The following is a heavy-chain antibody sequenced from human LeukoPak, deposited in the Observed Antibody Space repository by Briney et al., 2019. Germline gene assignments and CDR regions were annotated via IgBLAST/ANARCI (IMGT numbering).Heavy chain of an antibody. CDR3: ARADYYTSGSDY. J-gene: IGHJ4*02. D-gene: IGHD3-10*01. Sequence: SETLSLTSTVSGGSISSGDYYWGWIRQPPGKGLEWIGYIYYSGSTYYNPSLKSRVTMSVDTSKNHFSLELSSVTAADTAVYYCARADYYTSGSDYWGQGTLVTVSS. CDR1: GGSISSGDYY. CDR2: IYYSGST. V-gene: IGHV4-30-4*01.